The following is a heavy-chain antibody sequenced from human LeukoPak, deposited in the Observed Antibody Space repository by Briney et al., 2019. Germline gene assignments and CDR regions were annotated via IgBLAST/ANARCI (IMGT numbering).Heavy chain of an antibody. CDR2: ISPSGGST. CDR3: AKTQGHYDY. Sequence: GGSLRLSCAASGLTFSSYAMSWVRQAPGKGLEWVSAISPSGGSTYYADSVKGRFTISRDSSENTLFLQMNSLRAEDTAVYYCAKTQGHYDYWGQGTLVTVSS. D-gene: IGHD3-22*01. CDR1: GLTFSSYA. J-gene: IGHJ4*02. V-gene: IGHV3-23*01.